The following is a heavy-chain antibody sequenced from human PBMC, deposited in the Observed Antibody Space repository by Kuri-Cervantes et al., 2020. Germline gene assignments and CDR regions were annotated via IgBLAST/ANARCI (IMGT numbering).Heavy chain of an antibody. J-gene: IGHJ3*02. CDR2: IFSNDEK. CDR1: GFSLSTSGVG. CDR3: ARMGVVTYHDAFDI. Sequence: SGPTLVKPTQTLTLTCTFSGFSLSTSGVGVGWIRQPPGKALEWLAHIFSNDEKSYSTSLKSRLTISKDTSKSQVVLTMTNMDPVDTATYYCARMGVVTYHDAFDIWGQGTMVTVSS. V-gene: IGHV2-26*01. D-gene: IGHD3-3*01.